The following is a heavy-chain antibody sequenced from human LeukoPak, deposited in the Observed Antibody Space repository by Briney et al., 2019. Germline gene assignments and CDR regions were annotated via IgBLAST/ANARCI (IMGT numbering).Heavy chain of an antibody. J-gene: IGHJ5*02. CDR3: ASRRLGKGFDP. Sequence: PSETLSLTCTVSGYSISSGYYWGWIRQPPGKGLEWIGSIYHSGSTYYNPSLKSRVTISVDTSKNQFSLKLSSVTAADTAVYYCASRRLGKGFDPWGQGTLVTVSS. D-gene: IGHD3-16*01. CDR2: IYHSGST. CDR1: GYSISSGYY. V-gene: IGHV4-38-2*02.